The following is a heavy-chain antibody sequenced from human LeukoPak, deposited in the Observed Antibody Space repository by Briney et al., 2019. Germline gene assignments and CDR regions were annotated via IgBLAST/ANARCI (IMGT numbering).Heavy chain of an antibody. Sequence: GGSLRLSCAASGFTVSSYNMNWVRQAPGKGLEWVANIKQDGSEKNYVDSVKGRFTISRDNAKNSLYLQMNSLRAEDTAVYYCAREGLQWLVTSPLDYWGQGTLVTVSS. D-gene: IGHD6-19*01. CDR2: IKQDGSEK. CDR1: GFTVSSYN. J-gene: IGHJ4*02. CDR3: AREGLQWLVTSPLDY. V-gene: IGHV3-7*04.